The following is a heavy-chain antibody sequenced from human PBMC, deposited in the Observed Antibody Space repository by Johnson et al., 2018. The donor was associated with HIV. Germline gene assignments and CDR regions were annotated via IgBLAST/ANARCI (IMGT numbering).Heavy chain of an antibody. Sequence: VQLVESGGGLVQPGGSLRLSCAASGFSVSSNYLSWVRQAPGKGLEWVSLIYSGGHTYYADSVKGRFTISRDSSKNTLYLQMNSLRAEDTAVYYCSREMAWEDAFDVWGQGTMVTVSS. J-gene: IGHJ3*01. CDR1: GFSVSSNY. V-gene: IGHV3-66*01. CDR2: IYSGGHT. D-gene: IGHD5-24*01. CDR3: SREMAWEDAFDV.